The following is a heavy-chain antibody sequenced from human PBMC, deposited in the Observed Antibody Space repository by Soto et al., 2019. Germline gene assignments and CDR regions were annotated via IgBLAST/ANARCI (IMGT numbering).Heavy chain of an antibody. V-gene: IGHV3-21*04. CDR2: ISSSSSDI. Sequence: PGGSLRLSCAASGFTFSSYSMNWVRQAPGKGLEWVSSISSSSSDIYYADSVKGRFTISRDNAKNTLYLQMNSLRAEDTASYYCARDPDIIVLPAAPPDWFDPWGQGTLVTVSS. J-gene: IGHJ5*02. CDR1: GFTFSSYS. D-gene: IGHD2-2*01. CDR3: ARDPDIIVLPAAPPDWFDP.